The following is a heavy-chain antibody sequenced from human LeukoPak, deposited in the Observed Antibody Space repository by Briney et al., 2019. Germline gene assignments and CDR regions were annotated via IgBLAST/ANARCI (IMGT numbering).Heavy chain of an antibody. V-gene: IGHV3-23*01. CDR3: AKVNSAWYTDAFDL. Sequence: GGSLRLSCTGSGFTFSSYAMSWVRQAPGKGLEWVSGISHSGGSTYYADSVKGRFTISRDNSKKTLYLQMNSLRADDTAVYYCAKVNSAWYTDAFDLWGLGTMVTVSS. CDR1: GFTFSSYA. D-gene: IGHD6-19*01. CDR2: ISHSGGST. J-gene: IGHJ3*01.